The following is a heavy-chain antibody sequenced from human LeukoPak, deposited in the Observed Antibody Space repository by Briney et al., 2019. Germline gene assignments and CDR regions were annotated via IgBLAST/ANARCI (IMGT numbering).Heavy chain of an antibody. CDR2: TWYDGRNN. J-gene: IGHJ6*01. Sequence: GGSLRLSCAASGFTFSSYGMHWVRQAPGKGLEWVAVTWYDGRNNYYAASVKGRFTISRDDSKTTVYLLMNSLRAEDTAVYYCAREVAPLYFHYVMDVWGEGTTVTVSS. CDR3: AREVAPLYFHYVMDV. V-gene: IGHV3-33*01. D-gene: IGHD2-21*01. CDR1: GFTFSSYG.